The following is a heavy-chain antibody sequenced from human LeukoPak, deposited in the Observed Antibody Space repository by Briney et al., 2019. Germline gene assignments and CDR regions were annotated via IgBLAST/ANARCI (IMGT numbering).Heavy chain of an antibody. Sequence: PGGSLRLSCVPSGFSVSGNYMTWVRQAPGKGLEWVSFIHTSGSTFYADSVKGRFTISRDNSKNTLYLQMNSLRAEDTAVYYCARGPYDILTGHDAFDIWGQGTMVTVSS. CDR1: GFSVSGNY. CDR3: ARGPYDILTGHDAFDI. V-gene: IGHV3-53*01. D-gene: IGHD3-9*01. J-gene: IGHJ3*02. CDR2: IHTSGST.